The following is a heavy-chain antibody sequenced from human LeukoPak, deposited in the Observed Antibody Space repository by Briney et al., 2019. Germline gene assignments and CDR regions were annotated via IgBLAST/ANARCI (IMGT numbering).Heavy chain of an antibody. D-gene: IGHD3-3*01. CDR2: INTNTGNP. Sequence: ASVTVSCKASGYTFTSYAMNWVRQAPGQGLEWMGWINTNTGNPTYAQGFTGRFVFSLDTSVSTAYLQISSLKAEDTAVYYCASTIGVAMGNWFDPWGQGTLVTVSS. V-gene: IGHV7-4-1*02. CDR1: GYTFTSYA. J-gene: IGHJ5*02. CDR3: ASTIGVAMGNWFDP.